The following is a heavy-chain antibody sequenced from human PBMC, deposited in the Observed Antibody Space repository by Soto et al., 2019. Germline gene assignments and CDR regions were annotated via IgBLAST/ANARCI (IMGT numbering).Heavy chain of an antibody. Sequence: QVQLVQSGAEVKKPGASVKVSCKASGYTFTGYYMHWVRQAPGQGLEWMGWINPNSGGTNYAQKFQGWVTMTRDTAIRTAYRGLSGLRSDDTALYYWGRDFGLELRRAFAFDTWGKGKMVPVSS. CDR3: GRDFGLELRRAFAFDT. CDR1: GYTFTGYY. V-gene: IGHV1-2*04. D-gene: IGHD1-7*01. CDR2: INPNSGGT. J-gene: IGHJ3*02.